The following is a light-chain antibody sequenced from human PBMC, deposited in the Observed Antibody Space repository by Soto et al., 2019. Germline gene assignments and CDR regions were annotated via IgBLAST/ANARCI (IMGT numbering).Light chain of an antibody. CDR3: QQYSHRIT. CDR2: SAS. Sequence: IQVTQSPASLSTSVGGRVTGTCGVSQGISSYLNWYRQKPGKVPKLLIYSASNLQSGVPSRFSGSGSGTDFTFTISSLQPEDIATYYCQQYSHRITFGQGTRLEIK. CDR1: QGISSY. V-gene: IGKV1-27*01. J-gene: IGKJ5*01.